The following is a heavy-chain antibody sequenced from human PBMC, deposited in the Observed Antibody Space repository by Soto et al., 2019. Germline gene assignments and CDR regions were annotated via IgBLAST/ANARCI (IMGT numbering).Heavy chain of an antibody. D-gene: IGHD2-2*01. V-gene: IGHV3-23*01. CDR1: GFTFTTYI. Sequence: PGGSLRLSCAASGFTFTTYIISWVRQGPGKGLEWLSAISGSGDATYYADSVKGRFTISRDTFKSTVYLQMNSLRAEDTALYYCAKNSEHRLYRSTWTGQYFDYWGQGTLVTVYS. J-gene: IGHJ4*02. CDR3: AKNSEHRLYRSTWTGQYFDY. CDR2: ISGSGDAT.